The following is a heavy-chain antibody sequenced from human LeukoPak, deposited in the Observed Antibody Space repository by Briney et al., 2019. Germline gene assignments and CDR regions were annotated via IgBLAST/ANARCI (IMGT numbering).Heavy chain of an antibody. D-gene: IGHD3-16*01. CDR2: IYTSGST. V-gene: IGHV4-4*07. CDR1: GGSISSYY. CDR3: ARARVIKVGRAFDI. J-gene: IGHJ3*02. Sequence: SETLSLTCTVSGGSISSYYWSWIRQPAGKGLEWLGRIYTSGSTNYNPSLKSRVTMSVDTSKNQFSLKLSSVTAADTAVYYCARARVIKVGRAFDIWGQGTMVTVSS.